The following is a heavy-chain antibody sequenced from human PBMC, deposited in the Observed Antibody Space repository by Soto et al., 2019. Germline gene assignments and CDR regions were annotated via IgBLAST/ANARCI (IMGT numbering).Heavy chain of an antibody. CDR3: ARLFDY. Sequence: QLQLQESGPGLVKPSETLSLTCTVSGGSISSNGYYWGWIRQPPGKGLEWIGNIYHSGVTYYNPSLKSRVTTSVDTSRNQFSLKLKSMTAADTAVYYCARLFDYWGQGKVVTVSS. J-gene: IGHJ4*02. CDR1: GGSISSNGYY. V-gene: IGHV4-39*01. CDR2: IYHSGVT.